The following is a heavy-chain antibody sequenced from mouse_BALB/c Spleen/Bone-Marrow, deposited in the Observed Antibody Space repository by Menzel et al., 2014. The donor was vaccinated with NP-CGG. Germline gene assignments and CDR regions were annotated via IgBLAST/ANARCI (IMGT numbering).Heavy chain of an antibody. CDR3: ARWVPYWEFAY. Sequence: VQGVESGAELMKPGASVKISCKATGYTFXSYWIEWVKQRPGHGLEWIGEILPGSGSTNYDEKFKGKATFTADTSSNTAYMQLSSLTSEDSAVYYCARWVPYWEFAYWGQGTLVTVSA. CDR2: ILPGSGST. CDR1: GYTFXSYW. J-gene: IGHJ3*01. V-gene: IGHV1-9*01. D-gene: IGHD4-1*01.